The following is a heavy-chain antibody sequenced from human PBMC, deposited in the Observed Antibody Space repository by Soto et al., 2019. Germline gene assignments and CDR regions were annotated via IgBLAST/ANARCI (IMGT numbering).Heavy chain of an antibody. V-gene: IGHV3-11*01. CDR3: ARDTTRLEH. CDR2: ISIGAFTI. D-gene: IGHD1-1*01. J-gene: IGHJ4*02. Sequence: GGSLRVSCVFSGFSFSDSYMTWVRQIPGKGLEWIASISIGAFTISYAAAVKGRFTISRDDGHNSLFLQMDSLSAEDPALYYCARDTTRLEHWGQGTLVTVSS. CDR1: GFSFSDSY.